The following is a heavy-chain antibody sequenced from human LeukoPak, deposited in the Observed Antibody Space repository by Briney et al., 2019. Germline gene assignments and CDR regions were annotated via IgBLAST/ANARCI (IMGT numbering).Heavy chain of an antibody. Sequence: PGGSLRLSCAASGFTFNYAWMSWVRQVPGKGLEWVGQTVSEIDGGTTDYAAPVKGRFTISRDDSKSMLYLQMNSLKIEDTAVYYCTTDEDWNYARKDVWGQGATVIVSS. CDR1: GFTFNYAW. CDR2: TVSEIDGGTT. V-gene: IGHV3-15*04. J-gene: IGHJ6*02. CDR3: TTDEDWNYARKDV. D-gene: IGHD1-7*01.